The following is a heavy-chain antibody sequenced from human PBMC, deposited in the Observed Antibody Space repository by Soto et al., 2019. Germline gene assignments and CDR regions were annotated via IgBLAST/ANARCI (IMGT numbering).Heavy chain of an antibody. CDR1: GGSISSYY. CDR3: AGSTYCSGGSCYPGYADY. D-gene: IGHD2-15*01. CDR2: IYYSGST. V-gene: IGHV4-59*08. Sequence: QVQLQESGPGLVKPSETLSLTCTVSGGSISSYYWSWIRQPPGKGLEWIGYIYYSGSTNYNPSLKSSVTISVETSKKQFSLKLSSVTAADTAVYYCAGSTYCSGGSCYPGYADYWGQGTLVTVSS. J-gene: IGHJ4*02.